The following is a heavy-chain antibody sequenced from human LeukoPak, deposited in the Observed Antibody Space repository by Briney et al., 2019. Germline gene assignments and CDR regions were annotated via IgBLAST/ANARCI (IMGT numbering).Heavy chain of an antibody. Sequence: GSLRLSCAASGFTFSSYAMHWVRQAPGKGLEWVAVISYDGSNKYYADSVKGRFTISRDNSKNTLYLQMNSLRAEDTAVYYCASFSCSGGSCYSAGDYWGQGTLVTVSS. J-gene: IGHJ4*02. V-gene: IGHV3-30*04. CDR3: ASFSCSGGSCYSAGDY. D-gene: IGHD2-15*01. CDR1: GFTFSSYA. CDR2: ISYDGSNK.